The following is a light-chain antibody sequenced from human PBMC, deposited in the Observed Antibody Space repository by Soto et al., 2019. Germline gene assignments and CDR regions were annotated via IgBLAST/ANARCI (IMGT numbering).Light chain of an antibody. CDR2: AAS. J-gene: IGKJ2*01. V-gene: IGKV1-16*02. Sequence: DIQMTQSPSSVSASVGDRVTITCRASQDITNYLIWFQQKPGKAPKSLIYAASRLQNGVPSKFRGSGSGTDFTLNISSLQPEDFATYYCQQYYDYPYTFGQGTKLEI. CDR1: QDITNY. CDR3: QQYYDYPYT.